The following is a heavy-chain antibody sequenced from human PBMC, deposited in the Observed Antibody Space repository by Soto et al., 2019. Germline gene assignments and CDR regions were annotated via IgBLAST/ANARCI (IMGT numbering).Heavy chain of an antibody. CDR3: ASRERLDAFEV. CDR1: GGTLSTYG. Sequence: QVQLVQSGAEVKKPGSSVKVSCKASGGTLSTYGITWVRQASGQGLEWMGGIIPIFGSINFAQKFQGRLTITPDKSTSTVYMELSSLTSEDTAVYYCASRERLDAFEVWGQGTMVTVSS. V-gene: IGHV1-69*06. CDR2: IIPIFGSI. D-gene: IGHD1-26*01. J-gene: IGHJ3*01.